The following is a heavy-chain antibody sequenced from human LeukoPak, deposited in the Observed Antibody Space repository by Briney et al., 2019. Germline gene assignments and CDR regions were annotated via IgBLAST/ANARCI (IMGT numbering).Heavy chain of an antibody. Sequence: GGSLQISCKGSGSSFTSYWIGWVRQVPGKGLEWMGIIYPGDSDTRYSPSFQGQVTISADKSISTAYLQWSSLKASDTAIYYCARHTRDFVDYWGQGTLVTVSS. D-gene: IGHD3-3*01. V-gene: IGHV5-51*01. CDR3: ARHTRDFVDY. CDR2: IYPGDSDT. J-gene: IGHJ4*02. CDR1: GSSFTSYW.